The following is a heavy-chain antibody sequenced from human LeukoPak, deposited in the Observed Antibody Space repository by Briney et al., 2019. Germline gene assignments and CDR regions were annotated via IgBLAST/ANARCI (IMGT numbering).Heavy chain of an antibody. J-gene: IGHJ4*02. CDR2: IYHSGKT. CDR1: GYSISSGYH. D-gene: IGHD2-15*01. CDR3: ARTLYCSGTTCDSPELFHS. V-gene: IGHV4-38-2*01. Sequence: SETLSLTCAVSGYSISSGYHWGWVRQPPGKGLEWIGSIYHSGKTYYNPSLKSRVTISVDTSMNQFSLKLSSVTAADTAVYYCARTLYCSGTTCDSPELFHSWGQGTLVTVSS.